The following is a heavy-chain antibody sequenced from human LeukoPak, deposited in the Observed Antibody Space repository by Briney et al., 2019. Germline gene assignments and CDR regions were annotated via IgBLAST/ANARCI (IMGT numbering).Heavy chain of an antibody. Sequence: SETLSLTCTVSGGSISSSSYYWGWIRQPPGKGLEWIGSIYYSGSTYYNPSLKSRVTISVDTSKNQFSLKLSSVTAADTAVYYCARDSDSSGSLYYYVMDVWGQGTTVTVSS. J-gene: IGHJ6*02. V-gene: IGHV4-39*07. D-gene: IGHD3-22*01. CDR1: GGSISSSSYY. CDR2: IYYSGST. CDR3: ARDSDSSGSLYYYVMDV.